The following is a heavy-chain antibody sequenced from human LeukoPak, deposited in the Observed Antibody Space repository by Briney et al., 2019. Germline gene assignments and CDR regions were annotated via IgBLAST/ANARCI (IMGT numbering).Heavy chain of an antibody. J-gene: IGHJ5*02. D-gene: IGHD6-13*01. Sequence: PSETLSLTCGVHGGSFTGYYWNWIRQSPGKGLEWIAEINESGNTMYNPSLRSRVTISIDTSKNQFSLKLSSVTAADTAVYDCARRGIAAAGRSSRKGENWFVPWGQGTLVTVSS. CDR3: ARRGIAAAGRSSRKGENWFVP. CDR2: INESGNT. CDR1: GGSFTGYY. V-gene: IGHV4-34*01.